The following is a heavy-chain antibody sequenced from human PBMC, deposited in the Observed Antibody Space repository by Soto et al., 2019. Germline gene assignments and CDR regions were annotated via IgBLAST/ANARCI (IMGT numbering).Heavy chain of an antibody. CDR3: ASFKRITIFGAVPGLDY. CDR2: IYYSGST. Sequence: SETLSLTCTVSGGSISSYYWSWIRQPPGKGLEWIGYIYYSGSTNYNPSLKSRVTISVDTSKNQFSLKLSSVTAADTAVYYCASFKRITIFGAVPGLDYWGQATLVTVS. V-gene: IGHV4-59*01. CDR1: GGSISSYY. D-gene: IGHD3-3*01. J-gene: IGHJ4*02.